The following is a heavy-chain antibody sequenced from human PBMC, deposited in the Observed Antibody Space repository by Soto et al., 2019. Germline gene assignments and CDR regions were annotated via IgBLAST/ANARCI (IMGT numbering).Heavy chain of an antibody. D-gene: IGHD3-10*01. CDR2: ISGSGGST. CDR3: VLWPPYYFDY. V-gene: IGHV3-23*01. J-gene: IGHJ4*02. Sequence: GGSLRLSCAASEFTFSTYTMNWVRQAPGKGLEWVSAISGSGGSTYYADSVKGRFTISRDNSKNTLYLQMNSLRAEDTAVYYCVLWPPYYFDYWGQGTLVTVSS. CDR1: EFTFSTYT.